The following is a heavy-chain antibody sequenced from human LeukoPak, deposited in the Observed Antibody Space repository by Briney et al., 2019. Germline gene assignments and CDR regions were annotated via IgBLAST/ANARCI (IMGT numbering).Heavy chain of an antibody. CDR1: GYTVTSYG. V-gene: IGHV1-18*01. J-gene: IGHJ4*02. CDR2: ISAYNGNT. D-gene: IGHD3-22*01. CDR3: ARDEEGYDSSGP. Sequence: ASVKVSCKASGYTVTSYGISWVRQAPGQGLEWMGWISAYNGNTNYAQKLQGRVTMTTDTSTSTAYMELRSLRSDDTAVYYCARDEEGYDSSGPWGQGTLVTVSS.